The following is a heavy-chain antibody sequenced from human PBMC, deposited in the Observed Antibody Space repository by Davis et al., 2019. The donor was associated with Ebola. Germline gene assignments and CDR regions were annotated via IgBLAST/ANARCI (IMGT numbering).Heavy chain of an antibody. CDR3: AKGGWSSYFDY. CDR2: ISGSGSNT. J-gene: IGHJ4*02. Sequence: GESLKISCAASGFTFSNYAMSWVRQAPGKGLEWVSSISGSGSNTYYADSVKGRFTISRDNSKNTLYLQMNSLRAEDTALFYCAKGGWSSYFDYWGQGTLLTVSS. V-gene: IGHV3-23*01. D-gene: IGHD6-19*01. CDR1: GFTFSNYA.